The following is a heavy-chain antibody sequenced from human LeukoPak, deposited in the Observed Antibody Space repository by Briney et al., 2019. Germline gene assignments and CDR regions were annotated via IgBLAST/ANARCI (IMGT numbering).Heavy chain of an antibody. CDR2: IWYDGSNK. CDR3: ARDGLPCYDILTGYSIAPIDY. Sequence: GGSLRLSCAASGFAFSSYGMHWVRQAPGKGLEWVAVIWYDGSNKYYADSVKGRFTISRDNSKNTLYLQMNSLRAEDTAVYYCARDGLPCYDILTGYSIAPIDYWGQEPWSPSPQ. D-gene: IGHD3-9*01. V-gene: IGHV3-33*01. J-gene: IGHJ4*01. CDR1: GFAFSSYG.